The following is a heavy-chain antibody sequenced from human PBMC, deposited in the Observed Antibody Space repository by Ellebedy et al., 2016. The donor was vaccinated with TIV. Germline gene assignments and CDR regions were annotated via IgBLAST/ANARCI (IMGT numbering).Heavy chain of an antibody. Sequence: PGGSLRLSCAASGFTFSRHAMSWVRQAPGKGLEWVSAITGGGGGTSYIASVKGRFTISRDNSKNTLYLEMNSLTAEDTAVYFCAKIVRQSSGWSTGVDHWGQGTLVTVSS. CDR1: GFTFSRHA. CDR3: AKIVRQSSGWSTGVDH. D-gene: IGHD6-19*01. V-gene: IGHV3-23*01. J-gene: IGHJ5*02. CDR2: ITGGGGGT.